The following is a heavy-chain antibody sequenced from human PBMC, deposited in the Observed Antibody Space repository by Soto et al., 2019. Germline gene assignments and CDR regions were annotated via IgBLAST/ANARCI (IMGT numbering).Heavy chain of an antibody. V-gene: IGHV3-30*18. Sequence: GGSLRLSCAASGFSFSNYGMHWVRQAPGKGLEWVALISYDGTRIYYADSVKGRFTISRDNSKNTLYLQMNSLSSEDAAVYHCAKDRTCSSSSRSNNWFDPWGRGTLVTVSS. D-gene: IGHD2-2*01. CDR1: GFSFSNYG. J-gene: IGHJ5*02. CDR3: AKDRTCSSSSRSNNWFDP. CDR2: ISYDGTRI.